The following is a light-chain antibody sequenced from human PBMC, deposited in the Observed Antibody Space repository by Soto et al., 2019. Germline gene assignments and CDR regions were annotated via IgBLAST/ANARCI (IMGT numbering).Light chain of an antibody. CDR3: QQYGGSPVT. CDR1: QSVSSNL. V-gene: IGKV3-20*01. Sequence: ENVLTQSPGTLSLSPGERATLSCRASQSVSSNLLAWYQQKPGQAPRLLIYGASIRATGIPDRFSGSGSGTDFTLTISRLEPEDFAVFYCQQYGGSPVTFGQGTRLEIK. CDR2: GAS. J-gene: IGKJ5*01.